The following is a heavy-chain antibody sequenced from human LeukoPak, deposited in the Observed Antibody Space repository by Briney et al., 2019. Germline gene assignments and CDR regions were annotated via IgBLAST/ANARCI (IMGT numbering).Heavy chain of an antibody. V-gene: IGHV4-34*01. Sequence: SETLSLTCAVYGGSFSGYYWSWIRQPPGKGLEWIGEINHSGSTNYNPSLKSRVTISVDTSKNQFSLKLSSVTAADTAVYYCARGLIRGVGATSWGQGTLVTVSS. CDR1: GGSFSGYY. D-gene: IGHD1-26*01. CDR2: INHSGST. J-gene: IGHJ5*02. CDR3: ARGLIRGVGATS.